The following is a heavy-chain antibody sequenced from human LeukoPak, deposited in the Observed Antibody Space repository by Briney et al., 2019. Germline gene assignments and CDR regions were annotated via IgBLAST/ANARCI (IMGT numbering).Heavy chain of an antibody. CDR3: AKGGSTGWQYFDC. CDR1: GFTFSNYA. J-gene: IGHJ4*02. Sequence: GGSLRLSCAASGFTFSNYAMSWVRQAPGKGLEWASGITASGVYTYHADSVRGRFTISRDSSKNTVYLQMSSLGAEDTAIYYCAKGGSTGWQYFDCWGQGTLVTVSS. CDR2: ITASGVYT. V-gene: IGHV3-23*01. D-gene: IGHD6-19*01.